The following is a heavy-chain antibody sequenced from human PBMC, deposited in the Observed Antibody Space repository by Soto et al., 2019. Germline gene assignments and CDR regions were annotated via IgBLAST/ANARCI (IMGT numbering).Heavy chain of an antibody. J-gene: IGHJ5*02. Sequence: ASVKVSCNASGYTFTSYGISWVRQAPGQGLEWMGWISAYNGNTNYAQKLQGRVTMTTDTSTSTAYMELRSLRSDDTAVYYCARDLSEVGATTEHWFDLWGEGTLVTVSS. CDR2: ISAYNGNT. CDR1: GYTFTSYG. D-gene: IGHD1-26*01. V-gene: IGHV1-18*01. CDR3: ARDLSEVGATTEHWFDL.